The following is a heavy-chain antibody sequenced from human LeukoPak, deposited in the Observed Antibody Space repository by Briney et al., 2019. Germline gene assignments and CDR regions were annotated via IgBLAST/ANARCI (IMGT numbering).Heavy chain of an antibody. CDR3: AVRSAGERWLQFDY. CDR1: GGTFSSYA. CDR2: IIPIFGTA. Sequence: SVKVSCKASGGTFSSYAISWVRQAPGQGREWMGGIIPIFGTANYAQKFQGRVTITTDESTSTAYMELSSLRSEDTAVYYCAVRSAGERWLQFDYWGQGTLVTVSS. J-gene: IGHJ4*02. V-gene: IGHV1-69*05. D-gene: IGHD5-24*01.